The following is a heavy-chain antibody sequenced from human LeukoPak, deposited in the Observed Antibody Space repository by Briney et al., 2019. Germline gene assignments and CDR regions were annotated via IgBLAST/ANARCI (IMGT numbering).Heavy chain of an antibody. V-gene: IGHV3-21*04. J-gene: IGHJ5*02. CDR1: GFTFSGYS. CDR3: AKDRYSSSWTNWFDP. Sequence: GGSLRLSCTASGFTFSGYSMNWIRQAPGKGLEWVSSFGTRSTSIYHAGSVKGRFAISRDNAKNSLYLQMNSLRAEDTALYYCAKDRYSSSWTNWFDPWGQGTLVTVSS. CDR2: FGTRSTSI. D-gene: IGHD6-13*01.